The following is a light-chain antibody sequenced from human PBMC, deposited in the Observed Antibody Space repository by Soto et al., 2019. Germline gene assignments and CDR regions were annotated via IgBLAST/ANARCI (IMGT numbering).Light chain of an antibody. Sequence: DIPMTQSPSSLSASAGDRVTITCRASQGINNFLAWYQQKQGEVPKLLIYAASTLQSGVPSRFSGSGSGTDFTLTISSLQPEDVGTYYCQKFNSAPFTFGPGTKVAIK. V-gene: IGKV1-27*01. CDR1: QGINNF. CDR3: QKFNSAPFT. J-gene: IGKJ3*01. CDR2: AAS.